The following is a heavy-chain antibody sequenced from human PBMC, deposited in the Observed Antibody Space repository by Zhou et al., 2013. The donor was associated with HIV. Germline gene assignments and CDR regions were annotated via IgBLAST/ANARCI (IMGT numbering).Heavy chain of an antibody. V-gene: IGHV1-69*05. CDR2: IIPITGTA. CDR1: GDTLRGYS. J-gene: IGHJ4*02. CDR3: ARPQTPGSSWYGREIFDY. Sequence: QVQLVQSGSSVKKPGSSVRVSCTASGDTLRGYSVTWVRQAPGQGLEWIGGIIPITGTANYVQNLQGRVTVTTDDSTGTAYMDLASLTSEDTGIYYCARPQTPGSSWYGREIFDYWGQGTLVTVSS. D-gene: IGHD6-13*01.